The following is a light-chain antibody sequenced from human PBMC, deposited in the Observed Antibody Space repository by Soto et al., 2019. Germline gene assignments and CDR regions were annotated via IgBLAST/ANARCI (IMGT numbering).Light chain of an antibody. CDR3: CSYTSDSALYV. V-gene: IGLV2-14*03. CDR1: TGDLGDKTF. Sequence: QSALTQPASVSGSPGQSITIACTGTTGDLGDKTFVSWYQQHPDKAPKLIIYDVTNRPSGISTRFYGSKSGATASVIISGLQADDEDDYYCCSYTSDSALYVFGVGTKLTVL. J-gene: IGLJ1*01. CDR2: DVT.